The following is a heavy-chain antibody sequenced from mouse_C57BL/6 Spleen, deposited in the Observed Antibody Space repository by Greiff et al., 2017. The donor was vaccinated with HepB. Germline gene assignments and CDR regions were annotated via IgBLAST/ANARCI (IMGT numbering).Heavy chain of an antibody. J-gene: IGHJ4*01. Sequence: DVTLVESGGGLVKPGGSLKLSCAASGFTFSSYTMSWVRLTPEKWLEWVATISGGGGNTYYPDSVKGRFNISRDNAKNTLYLQMSSLRTENTALYYIARQGYYAMDYWGQGTSVTVSS. CDR3: ARQGYYAMDY. V-gene: IGHV5-9*01. CDR1: GFTFSSYT. CDR2: ISGGGGNT.